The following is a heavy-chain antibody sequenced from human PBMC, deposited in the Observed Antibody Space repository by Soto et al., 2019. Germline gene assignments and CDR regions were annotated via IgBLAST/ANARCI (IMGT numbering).Heavy chain of an antibody. Sequence: QVQLVESGGGVVQPGRSLTLSCAASGFTFSSYGMHWVRQAPGKGLEWVAVISYDGSNKYYADSVKGRFTISRDNSKKTLYLQLNSLRAEDTAVYYCATLGYCSGGSCRYFDYWGQGTLVTVSS. J-gene: IGHJ4*02. CDR3: ATLGYCSGGSCRYFDY. CDR1: GFTFSSYG. D-gene: IGHD2-15*01. CDR2: ISYDGSNK. V-gene: IGHV3-30*03.